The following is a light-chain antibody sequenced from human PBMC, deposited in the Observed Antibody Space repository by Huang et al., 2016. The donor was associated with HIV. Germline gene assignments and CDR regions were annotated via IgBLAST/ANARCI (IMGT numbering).Light chain of an antibody. V-gene: IGKV1-39*01. Sequence: DIQLTQSPSSLSASVGDRVTITCRASQTITTYLNWYQQKTGKAPHLLIYGASNLQSGVPSRCSGSGSGTDFTLIISGLQPEDFATYYCQQTYTFPAFGRGTKVEIK. J-gene: IGKJ1*01. CDR3: QQTYTFPA. CDR1: QTITTY. CDR2: GAS.